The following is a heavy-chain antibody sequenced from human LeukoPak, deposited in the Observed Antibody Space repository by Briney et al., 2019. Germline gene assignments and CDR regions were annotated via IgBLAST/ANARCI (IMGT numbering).Heavy chain of an antibody. Sequence: ASVTVSCKASGYTFTSYGISWVRQAPGQGLEWMGWISAYNGNTNYAQKLQGRVTMTTDTSTSTAYMELRSLRSDDTAVYYCARAGRLGYDILTGYYSYWGQETLVTVSS. J-gene: IGHJ4*02. CDR2: ISAYNGNT. CDR3: ARAGRLGYDILTGYYSY. D-gene: IGHD3-9*01. V-gene: IGHV1-18*01. CDR1: GYTFTSYG.